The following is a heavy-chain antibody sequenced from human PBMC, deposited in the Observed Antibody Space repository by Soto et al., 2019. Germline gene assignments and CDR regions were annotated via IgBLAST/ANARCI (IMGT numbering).Heavy chain of an antibody. J-gene: IGHJ4*02. D-gene: IGHD6-13*01. CDR3: ARSGDSSSWYVSLDY. V-gene: IGHV1-69*12. CDR1: GGTFSSYA. CDR2: IIPIFGTA. Sequence: QVQLVQSGAEVKKPGSSVKVSCKASGGTFSSYAISWVRQAPGQGLEWMGGIIPIFGTANYAQKFQGRVTITADESTSKAYMELSSLRSEDTAVYYCARSGDSSSWYVSLDYWGQGTLVTVSS.